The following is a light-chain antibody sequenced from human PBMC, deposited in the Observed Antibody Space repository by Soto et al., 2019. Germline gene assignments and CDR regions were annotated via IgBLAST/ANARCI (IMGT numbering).Light chain of an antibody. J-gene: IGKJ1*01. Sequence: DIQMTQSPSTLSASVGDRVTITCRASQSISSWLAWYQQKPGKFPKLLIYKASGLESGVPSRFSGSESGTEFTLTISSLQPDDFATYYCQQYNSYPWTFGKGTKVEIK. CDR2: KAS. V-gene: IGKV1-5*03. CDR1: QSISSW. CDR3: QQYNSYPWT.